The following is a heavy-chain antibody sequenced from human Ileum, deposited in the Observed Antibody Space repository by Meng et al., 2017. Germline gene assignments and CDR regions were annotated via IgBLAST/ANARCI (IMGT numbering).Heavy chain of an antibody. V-gene: IGHV3-48*03. J-gene: IGHJ6*02. CDR1: GFTFSNYE. Sequence: GESLKISCADSGFTFSNYEMNWVRQAPGKGLEWVSYISSSGSTIYYADSVKGRFTISRDNAKNSLYLQMNSLRAEDTAVYYCARALGYCSGGSCYRGWGMDVWGQGTTVTVFS. D-gene: IGHD2-15*01. CDR2: ISSSGSTI. CDR3: ARALGYCSGGSCYRGWGMDV.